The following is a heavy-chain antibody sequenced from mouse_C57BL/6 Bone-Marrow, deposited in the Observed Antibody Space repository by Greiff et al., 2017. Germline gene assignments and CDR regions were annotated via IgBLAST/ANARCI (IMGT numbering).Heavy chain of an antibody. CDR2: IYPGGGYT. V-gene: IGHV1-63*01. D-gene: IGHD2-3*01. CDR1: GYTFTNYW. J-gene: IGHJ2*01. CDR3: ARRVCYEDYFDY. Sequence: QVQLKESGAELVRPGTSVKMSCKASGYTFTNYWIGWAKQRPGHGLEWIGDIYPGGGYTNYNEKFKGKATLTADKSSSTAYMQFSSLTSEDSAIYYCARRVCYEDYFDYWGQGTTLTVSS.